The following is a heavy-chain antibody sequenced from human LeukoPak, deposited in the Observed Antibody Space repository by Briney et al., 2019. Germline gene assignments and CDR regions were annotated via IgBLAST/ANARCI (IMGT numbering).Heavy chain of an antibody. Sequence: GGSLRLSCAASGFTFSSYVMHWVRQAPGKGLEWVAVISYDGSDKYYADSVKGRFTISRDNSKNTLYLQMNSLRAEDTAVYYCAKDRDGDYVFDYWGQGTLVTVSS. CDR1: GFTFSSYV. CDR2: ISYDGSDK. V-gene: IGHV3-30*18. D-gene: IGHD4-17*01. CDR3: AKDRDGDYVFDY. J-gene: IGHJ4*02.